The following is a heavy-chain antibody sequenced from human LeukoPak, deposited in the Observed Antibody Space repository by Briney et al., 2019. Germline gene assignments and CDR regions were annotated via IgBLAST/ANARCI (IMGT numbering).Heavy chain of an antibody. Sequence: SETLSLTCAVYGGSFSGYYWSWIRQPPGKGLEWIGEINHSGSTNYNPSLKSRVTISVDTSKNQFSLKLSSVTAADTAVYYCARAGGIAVFRSRYFDYWGQGTLVTVSS. V-gene: IGHV4-34*01. CDR1: GGSFSGYY. CDR3: ARAGGIAVFRSRYFDY. D-gene: IGHD6-19*01. CDR2: INHSGST. J-gene: IGHJ4*02.